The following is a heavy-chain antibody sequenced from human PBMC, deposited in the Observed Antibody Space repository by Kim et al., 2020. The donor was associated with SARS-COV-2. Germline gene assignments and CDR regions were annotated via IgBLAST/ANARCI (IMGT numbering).Heavy chain of an antibody. CDR2: ISGSGGST. V-gene: IGHV3-23*01. CDR1: GFTFSSYA. D-gene: IGHD3-22*01. Sequence: GGSLRLSCAASGFTFSSYAMSWVRQAPGKGLEWVSAISGSGGSTYYADSVKGRFTISRDNSKNTLYLQMNSLRAEDTAVYYCARKGRDSSGSTPGGWGQGTLVTVSS. J-gene: IGHJ4*02. CDR3: ARKGRDSSGSTPGG.